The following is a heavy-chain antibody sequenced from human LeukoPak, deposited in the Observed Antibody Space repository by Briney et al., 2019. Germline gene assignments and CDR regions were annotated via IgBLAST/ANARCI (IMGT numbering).Heavy chain of an antibody. J-gene: IGHJ4*02. CDR1: GYTFADYF. V-gene: IGHV1-2*04. CDR2: INLNTGGA. Sequence: ASVKVSCKASGYTFADYFIHWVRQAPGQGLEWMGRINLNTGGAEYAPKFQGWVTMTRDTSISTAYVEVNRLISDDTAVYYCARDLTSTSNWEFDYWSQGTLVIVSS. D-gene: IGHD1-26*01. CDR3: ARDLTSTSNWEFDY.